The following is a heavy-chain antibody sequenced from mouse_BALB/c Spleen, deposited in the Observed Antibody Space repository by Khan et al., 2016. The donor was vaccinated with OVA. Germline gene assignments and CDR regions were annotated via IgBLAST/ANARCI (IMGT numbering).Heavy chain of an antibody. V-gene: IGHV1-76*01. Sequence: QVQLKESGAELVRPGASVKLSCKTSGYIFTRYWIHWVKQRSGQGLEWIARIYPGTNNTYYNEKLKDKATLTADKSSSTVYMQLSSLKSEDSAVYYCARDEALYYFDDWGQGTTLTVSS. CDR2: IYPGTNNT. D-gene: IGHD3-2*02. J-gene: IGHJ2*01. CDR3: ARDEALYYFDD. CDR1: GYIFTRYW.